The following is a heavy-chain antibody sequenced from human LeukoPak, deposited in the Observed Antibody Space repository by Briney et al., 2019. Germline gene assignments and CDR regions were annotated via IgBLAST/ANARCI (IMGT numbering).Heavy chain of an antibody. CDR1: GGSISSYY. Sequence: PSETLSLTCTVSGGSISSYYWSWIRQPPGKGLEWIGSIYYSGSTNYNPSLKSRVTISVDTSKNQFSLKLSSVTAADTAVYYSARDLGCNYDYWGQGTLVTVSS. CDR2: IYYSGST. V-gene: IGHV4-59*01. CDR3: ARDLGCNYDY. D-gene: IGHD5-24*01. J-gene: IGHJ4*02.